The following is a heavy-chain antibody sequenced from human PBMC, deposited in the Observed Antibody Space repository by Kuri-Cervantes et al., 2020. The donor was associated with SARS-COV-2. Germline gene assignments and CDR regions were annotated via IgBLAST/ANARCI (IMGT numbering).Heavy chain of an antibody. CDR2: VYNSENT. J-gene: IGHJ6*03. CDR3: ARQEWELLGAGYYYYMDV. Sequence: SETLSLTCTVSGGSITNYYWTWIRRPAGKGLEWIGRVYNSENTRYNPSLEGRVTMSMDTSKSQFSLTLTSVTAADTAVYYCARQEWELLGAGYYYYMDVWGKGTTVTVSS. D-gene: IGHD1-26*01. V-gene: IGHV4-4*07. CDR1: GGSITNYY.